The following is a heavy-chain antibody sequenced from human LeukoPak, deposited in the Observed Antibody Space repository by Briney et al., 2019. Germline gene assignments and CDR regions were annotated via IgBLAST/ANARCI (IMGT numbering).Heavy chain of an antibody. V-gene: IGHV4-39*01. CDR2: IYYSGST. Sequence: SETLSLTCTVSGGSISSSSYYWGWIRQPPGKGLEWIGSIYYSGSTYYNPSLKSRVTIFVDTSKNQFSLKLSSVTAADTAVYYCARHGARRYYDSSGYYYFDYWGQGTLVTVSS. J-gene: IGHJ4*02. CDR3: ARHGARRYYDSSGYYYFDY. D-gene: IGHD3-22*01. CDR1: GGSISSSSYY.